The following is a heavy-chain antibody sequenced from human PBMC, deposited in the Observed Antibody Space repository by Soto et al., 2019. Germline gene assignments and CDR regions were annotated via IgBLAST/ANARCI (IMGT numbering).Heavy chain of an antibody. CDR1: GFTFSSYG. J-gene: IGHJ4*02. CDR2: ISYDGSNK. Sequence: GGSLRLSCAASGFTFSSYGMHWVRQAPGKGLEWVAVISYDGSNKYYADSVKGRFTISRDNSKNTLYLQMNSLRAEDTAVYYCAKSFAFPRSYSSSWYNYFDYWGQGTLVTVSS. CDR3: AKSFAFPRSYSSSWYNYFDY. V-gene: IGHV3-30*18. D-gene: IGHD6-13*01.